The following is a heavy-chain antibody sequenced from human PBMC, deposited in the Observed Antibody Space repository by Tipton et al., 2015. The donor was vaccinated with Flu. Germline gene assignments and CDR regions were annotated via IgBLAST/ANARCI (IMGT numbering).Heavy chain of an antibody. J-gene: IGHJ3*02. V-gene: IGHV3-33*06. CDR1: GFTFSSYG. D-gene: IGHD3-22*01. CDR3: AKGYESTGCYPFASDI. Sequence: LRLSCAASGFTFSSYGMHWVRQAPGKGLECVAVIWSDGSNEYYADSVKGRFTISRDNSKNTLYLQMNSLRAEDTAVYYCAKGYESTGCYPFASDIWGQGTMVTVAS. CDR2: IWSDGSNE.